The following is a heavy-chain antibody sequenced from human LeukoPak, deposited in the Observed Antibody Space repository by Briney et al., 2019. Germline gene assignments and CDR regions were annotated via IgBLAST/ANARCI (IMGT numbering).Heavy chain of an antibody. CDR2: ISSSSSYI. J-gene: IGHJ6*02. V-gene: IGHV3-21*01. CDR1: GFTFSSYS. CDR3: AREDIVVVPAAMTEEDYYYYGMDV. Sequence: PGGSPRLSCAASGFTFSSYSMNWVRQASGKWLECVSSISSSSSYIYYAVSVKGRFTISRDNAKNSLYLQMNSLRAEDTAVYYCAREDIVVVPAAMTEEDYYYYGMDVWGQGTTVTVSS. D-gene: IGHD2-2*01.